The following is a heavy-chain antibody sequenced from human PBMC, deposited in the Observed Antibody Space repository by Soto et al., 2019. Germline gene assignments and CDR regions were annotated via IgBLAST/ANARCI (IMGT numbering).Heavy chain of an antibody. Sequence: ASVKGSCKVSGYTLTELSMHWVRQAPGKGLELMGGFDPEDGETIYAQKFQGRVTMTEDTSTDTAYMELSSLRSEDTAVYYCATTLAPYYYDSRGPAFDYWGQGTLVTVSS. J-gene: IGHJ4*02. V-gene: IGHV1-24*01. D-gene: IGHD3-22*01. CDR2: FDPEDGET. CDR3: ATTLAPYYYDSRGPAFDY. CDR1: GYTLTELS.